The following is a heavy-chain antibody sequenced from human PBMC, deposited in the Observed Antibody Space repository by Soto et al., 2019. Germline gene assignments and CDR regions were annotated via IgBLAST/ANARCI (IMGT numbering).Heavy chain of an antibody. CDR3: ARDSIADPFSHYYYYGMDV. Sequence: PSETLSLTCTVSGGSISSGDYYWSWIRQPPGKGLEWIGYIYYSGSTYYNPSLKSRVTISVDTSKNQFSLKLSSVTAADTAVYYCARDSIADPFSHYYYYGMDVWGQGTTVTVSS. V-gene: IGHV4-30-4*01. D-gene: IGHD6-13*01. CDR1: GGSISSGDYY. J-gene: IGHJ6*02. CDR2: IYYSGST.